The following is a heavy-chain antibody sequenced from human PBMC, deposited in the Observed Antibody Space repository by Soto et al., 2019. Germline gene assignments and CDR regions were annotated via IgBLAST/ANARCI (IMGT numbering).Heavy chain of an antibody. V-gene: IGHV1-3*05. CDR3: ARGGIFDSSGYSYFSAFDL. CDR2: INAGNGNT. CDR1: GYTFTSYA. Sequence: QVQLVQSGAEEKKPGASVKVSCKASGYTFTSYAMHWVRQAPGQRLEWMGWINAGNGNTKYSQKFQGRVTITRDTSASTAYMELSSLRSDDTAVYYCARGGIFDSSGYSYFSAFDLWGQGTMVTVSS. D-gene: IGHD3-22*01. J-gene: IGHJ3*01.